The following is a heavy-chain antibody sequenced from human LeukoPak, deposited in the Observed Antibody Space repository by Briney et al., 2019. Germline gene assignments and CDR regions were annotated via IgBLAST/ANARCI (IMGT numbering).Heavy chain of an antibody. Sequence: SETLSLTCTVSGGSISSYYWSWIRQPPGKGLEWIGYIYYSGSTNYNSSLKSRVTILVDMSKDQFSLKLSSVTAADTAVYYCARANDYGDPLPRYMDVWGKGTTVTVSS. J-gene: IGHJ6*03. D-gene: IGHD4-17*01. CDR2: IYYSGST. CDR1: GGSISSYY. CDR3: ARANDYGDPLPRYMDV. V-gene: IGHV4-59*01.